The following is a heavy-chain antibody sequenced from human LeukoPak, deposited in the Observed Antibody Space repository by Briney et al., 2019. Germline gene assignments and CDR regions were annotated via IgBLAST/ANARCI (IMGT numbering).Heavy chain of an antibody. D-gene: IGHD6-19*01. CDR2: IHYSGST. CDR1: GGSVSNYY. V-gene: IGHV4-39*01. J-gene: IGHJ5*02. CDR3: ARRDTSGRFGRFDP. Sequence: SETLSLTCSVSGGSVSNYYWSWIRQPPGKGLEWIASIHYSGSTYNNPSLKSRVTISVDTSKNQFSLKVTSVTAADTALYYCARRDTSGRFGRFDPWGQGTLVTVSS.